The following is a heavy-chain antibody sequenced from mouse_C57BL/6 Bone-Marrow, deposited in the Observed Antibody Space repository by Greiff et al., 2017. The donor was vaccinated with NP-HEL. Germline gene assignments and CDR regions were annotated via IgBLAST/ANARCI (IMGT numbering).Heavy chain of an antibody. V-gene: IGHV1-5*01. Sequence: VHVKQSGTVLARPGASVKMSCKTSGYTFTSYWMHWVKQRPGQGLEWIGAIYPGNSDTSYNQKSKGKAKLTAVTSASTAYMELSSLTNEDSAVYYCTYGNYYYAMDYWGQGTSVTVSS. CDR2: IYPGNSDT. J-gene: IGHJ4*01. CDR1: GYTFTSYW. CDR3: TYGNYYYAMDY. D-gene: IGHD2-1*01.